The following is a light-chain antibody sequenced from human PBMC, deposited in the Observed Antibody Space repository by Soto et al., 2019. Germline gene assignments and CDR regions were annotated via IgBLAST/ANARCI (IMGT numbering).Light chain of an antibody. V-gene: IGKV3-20*01. Sequence: EIVLTQSPGTLSLSPGERATLSSRASQSVSSTYLAWYQQKPGQAPRPLIYGASSRATGIPDRFSGSGSGTDFTLTISRLEPEDFAVYYCQHYGSLVLTFGGGTKVEI. CDR3: QHYGSLVLT. CDR2: GAS. J-gene: IGKJ4*01. CDR1: QSVSSTY.